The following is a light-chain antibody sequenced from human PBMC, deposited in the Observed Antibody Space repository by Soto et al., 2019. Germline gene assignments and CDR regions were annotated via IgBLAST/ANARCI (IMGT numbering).Light chain of an antibody. CDR1: EDIMNN. CDR2: DAS. CDR3: QQYDNGPAFI. J-gene: IGKJ3*01. V-gene: IGKV1-33*01. Sequence: DIQMTQSPSSLSASIGDRVTITCQASEDIMNNLNWYQLKPGKAPKLLISDASTLEPGVPSRFSGSGSGTDFIFAISSIQPEDVATSDCQQYDNGPAFIFGPGSKVDIK.